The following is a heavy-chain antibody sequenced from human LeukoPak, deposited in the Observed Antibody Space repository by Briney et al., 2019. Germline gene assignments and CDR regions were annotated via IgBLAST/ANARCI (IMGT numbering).Heavy chain of an antibody. J-gene: IGHJ6*04. V-gene: IGHV1-18*04. Sequence: ASVKVSCKASGYTFTSYGISWVRQAPGQGLEWMGWISAYNGNTNYAQKLQGRVTMTTDTSTSTAYMELRSLRSDDTAVYYCARVVRLGDEMDDYYYGMDVWGKGTTVTVSS. CDR2: ISAYNGNT. CDR3: ARVVRLGDEMDDYYYGMDV. D-gene: IGHD2-2*03. CDR1: GYTFTSYG.